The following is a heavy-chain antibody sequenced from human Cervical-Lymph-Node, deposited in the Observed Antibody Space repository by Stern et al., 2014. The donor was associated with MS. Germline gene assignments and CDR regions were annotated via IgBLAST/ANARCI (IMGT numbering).Heavy chain of an antibody. CDR2: MKPNRGST. Sequence: QVQLVQSGAEVKKPGASVKVSCKVSGYTFTSYDIHWVRQTAGHGLEWLGWMKPNRGSTGYGQKVQGRMTMTGGNSKKAAQLEVRSLRWDGTAVYYCAGGLVAYSSGCFDFWGQGTQFSVSS. CDR1: GYTFTSYD. D-gene: IGHD6-19*01. V-gene: IGHV1-8*01. J-gene: IGHJ5*01. CDR3: AGGLVAYSSGCFDF.